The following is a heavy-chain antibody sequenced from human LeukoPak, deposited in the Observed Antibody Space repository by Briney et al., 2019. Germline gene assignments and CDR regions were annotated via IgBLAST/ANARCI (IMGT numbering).Heavy chain of an antibody. V-gene: IGHV1-46*01. CDR3: ARAYDFWSGVQDY. D-gene: IGHD3-3*01. Sequence: ASVKVSCKASGYIFTTYYIHWVRQAPGQGLEWMGIINLSDGSTSYAQKFQGRVTMIRDTSTSTVYMELSSLRSEDTAVYYCARAYDFWSGVQDYWGQGTLVTVSS. CDR2: INLSDGST. J-gene: IGHJ4*02. CDR1: GYIFTTYY.